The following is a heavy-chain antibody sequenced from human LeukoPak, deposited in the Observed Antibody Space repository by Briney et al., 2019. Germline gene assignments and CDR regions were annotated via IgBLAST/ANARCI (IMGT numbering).Heavy chain of an antibody. Sequence: GGSLRLSSAAAGFTFSNYVMTWVRQVPGKGLEWVAAVNGGGDITNHADSVKGRFTISRDNSKSMVYLQMNSLRAEDTAVYYCAKISGWPNWFDPWGQGTLVTVSS. CDR3: AKISGWPNWFDP. V-gene: IGHV3-23*01. J-gene: IGHJ5*02. CDR2: VNGGGDIT. D-gene: IGHD6-19*01. CDR1: GFTFSNYV.